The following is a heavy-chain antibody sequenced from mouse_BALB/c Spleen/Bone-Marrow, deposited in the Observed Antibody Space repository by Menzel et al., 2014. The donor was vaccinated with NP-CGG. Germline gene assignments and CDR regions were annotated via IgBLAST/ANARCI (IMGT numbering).Heavy chain of an antibody. CDR3: AREGYDYDWFAD. J-gene: IGHJ3*01. Sequence: EVKLMESGGDLVKPGGSLKLSCAASGFTFSSYGMSWVRQTPEKRLEWVATISGGGSYIYYADNVKGRFIISRDNAKNNLYLQVRSLRSEDTALYYCAREGYDYDWFADWAKGLWSLCLQ. V-gene: IGHV5-9-2*01. D-gene: IGHD2-4*01. CDR2: ISGGGSYI. CDR1: GFTFSSYG.